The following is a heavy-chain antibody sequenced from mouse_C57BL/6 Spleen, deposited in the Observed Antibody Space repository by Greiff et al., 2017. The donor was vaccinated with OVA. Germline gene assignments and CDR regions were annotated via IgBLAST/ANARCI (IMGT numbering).Heavy chain of an antibody. CDR2: IDPSDSET. J-gene: IGHJ3*01. Sequence: VQLQQPGAELVRPGSSVKLSCKASGYTFTSYWMHWVKQRPIQGLEWIGNIDPSDSETHYNQKFKDKATLTVDKSSSTAYMQLSSLTAEDAAVYYCAREEKGFAYWGQGTLVTVSA. CDR3: AREEKGFAY. V-gene: IGHV1-52*01. CDR1: GYTFTSYW.